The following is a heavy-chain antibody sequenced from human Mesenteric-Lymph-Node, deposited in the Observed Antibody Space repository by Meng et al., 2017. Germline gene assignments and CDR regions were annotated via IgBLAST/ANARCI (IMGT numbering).Heavy chain of an antibody. V-gene: IGHV1-18*01. CDR2: ISTYNGNS. J-gene: IGHJ2*01. D-gene: IGHD2-15*01. Sequence: QLAPAVAEVPNPVSAVMDAVKASCYTFTSYGILWVRQAPGQVLEWMGWISTYNGNSNSAQKFQGRVTITADKSTSTAYMELSSLRSEDTAVYYCARGQPTHWYFDLWGRGTLVTVSS. CDR1: CYTFTSYG. CDR3: ARGQPTHWYFDL.